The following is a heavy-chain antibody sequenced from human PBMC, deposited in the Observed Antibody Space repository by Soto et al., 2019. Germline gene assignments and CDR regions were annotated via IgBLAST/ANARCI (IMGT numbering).Heavy chain of an antibody. J-gene: IGHJ1*01. Sequence: ASVKVSCKASGFSFIDYSILWVRQAPGQSLEWLGWINAGNGNTKYSHKFQDRVTITSDTSATTTYMELRSLRSEDTAVFYCARSAKKTWLPDFWGQGALVTVSS. D-gene: IGHD5-12*01. CDR1: GFSFIDYS. V-gene: IGHV1-3*01. CDR2: INAGNGNT. CDR3: ARSAKKTWLPDF.